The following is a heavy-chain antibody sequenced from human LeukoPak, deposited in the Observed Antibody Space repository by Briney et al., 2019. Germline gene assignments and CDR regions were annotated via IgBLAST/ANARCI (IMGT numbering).Heavy chain of an antibody. V-gene: IGHV3-21*01. Sequence: GGSLRLSCAASRFTFSSYSMNWVCQAPGKGLEWVSSISSSSSYIYYADSVKGRFTISRDNAKNSLYLQMNSLRAEDTAVYYCARGNGVARGSSGWYDYWGQGTLVTVSS. CDR2: ISSSSSYI. CDR3: ARGNGVARGSSGWYDY. D-gene: IGHD6-19*01. CDR1: RFTFSSYS. J-gene: IGHJ4*02.